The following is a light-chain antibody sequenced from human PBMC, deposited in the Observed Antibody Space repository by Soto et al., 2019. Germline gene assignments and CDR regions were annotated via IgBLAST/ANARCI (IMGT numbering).Light chain of an antibody. CDR1: QSVSTW. V-gene: IGKV1-5*03. CDR3: QQYDRYPVT. J-gene: IGKJ4*01. Sequence: DSPMTQSPSTLAASVGDRVTITFRASQSVSTWLAWYQQKPGKPPKLLIYKASILQSGVSSRFSGSGSGTDFTLTISGLQPDDFATYYCQQYDRYPVTFGGGTKVEVK. CDR2: KAS.